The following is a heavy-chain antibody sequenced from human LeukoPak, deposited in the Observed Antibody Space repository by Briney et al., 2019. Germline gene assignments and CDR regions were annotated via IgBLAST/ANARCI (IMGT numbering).Heavy chain of an antibody. CDR2: ISNDGGVT. CDR3: AKGSSGYFADL. J-gene: IGHJ5*02. D-gene: IGHD3-22*01. CDR1: GFFFNNFG. V-gene: IGHV3-23*01. Sequence: GGSLRLSCTASGFFFNNFGLMWVRQPPGKGLEWVSAISNDGGVTTYADFAKGRFTISRDNSKNTLFLQMNSLRAEDTALYYCAKGSSGYFADLWGQGTLVTVSS.